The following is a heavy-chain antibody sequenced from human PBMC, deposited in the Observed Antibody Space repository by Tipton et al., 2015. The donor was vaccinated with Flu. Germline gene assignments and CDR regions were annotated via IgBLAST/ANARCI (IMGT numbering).Heavy chain of an antibody. CDR1: GVSISRYY. D-gene: IGHD3-10*01. J-gene: IGHJ4*02. V-gene: IGHV4-59*08. Sequence: TLSLTCNVSGVSISRYYWTWIRQPPGKGLEWIGHIYYSGSANYNPSLKSRVTMSVDTAKNQFSLKLSSVTAADTALYWCARLPYYGLGTIYNSQGHDDYWGQGTLVTVST. CDR3: ARLPYYGLGTIYNSQGHDDY. CDR2: IYYSGSA.